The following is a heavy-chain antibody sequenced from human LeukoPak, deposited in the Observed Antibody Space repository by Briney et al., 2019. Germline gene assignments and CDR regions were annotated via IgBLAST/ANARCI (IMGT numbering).Heavy chain of an antibody. V-gene: IGHV3-11*04. J-gene: IGHJ3*02. CDR1: GFTLSDYY. CDR2: ISSSGSSI. Sequence: PGGSLRLSCAVSGFTLSDYYMSWIRQAPGKGLEWVSYISSSGSSIYYADSVKGRFTISRDNAKNSLYLQMNSLRAEDTAVYYCQAGDQTAFDIWGQGTMVTVSS. D-gene: IGHD7-27*01. CDR3: QAGDQTAFDI.